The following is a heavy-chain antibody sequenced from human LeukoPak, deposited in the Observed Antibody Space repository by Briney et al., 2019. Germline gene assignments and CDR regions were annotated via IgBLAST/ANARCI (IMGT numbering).Heavy chain of an antibody. CDR3: ASGRLGYCTNGVCYDAFDI. V-gene: IGHV3-53*01. Sequence: GGSLRLSCAASGFTFSSNYMSWVRQAPGKGLEWVSVIYRGGSTNYADSVKGRFTISRDNSKNTLYLQMNTLRAEDTAVYYCASGRLGYCTNGVCYDAFDIWGQGTMVTVSS. J-gene: IGHJ3*02. CDR1: GFTFSSNY. D-gene: IGHD2-8*01. CDR2: IYRGGST.